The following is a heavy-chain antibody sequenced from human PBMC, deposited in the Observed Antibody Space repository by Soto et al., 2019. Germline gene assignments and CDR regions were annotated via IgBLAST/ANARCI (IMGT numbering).Heavy chain of an antibody. CDR3: ARGHRVRFGELNFDY. CDR1: GFTFSSYA. Sequence: PVGSLRLSCAASGFTFSSYAMHWVRQAPGKGLEWVAVISYDGSNKYYADSVKGRFTISRDNSKNTLYLQMNSLRAEDTAVYYCARGHRVRFGELNFDYWGQGTLVTVSS. V-gene: IGHV3-30-3*01. CDR2: ISYDGSNK. J-gene: IGHJ4*02. D-gene: IGHD3-10*01.